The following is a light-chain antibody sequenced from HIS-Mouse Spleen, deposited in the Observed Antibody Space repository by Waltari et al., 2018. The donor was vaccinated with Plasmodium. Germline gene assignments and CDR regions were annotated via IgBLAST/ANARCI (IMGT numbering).Light chain of an antibody. CDR2: GDS. CDR1: ALPKKY. CDR3: YSTDSSGNHRV. J-gene: IGLJ3*02. V-gene: IGLV3-10*01. Sequence: SYELTQPPSVSVSPGQTARIPCSGVALPKKYAYWYQQKSGQAPVRVSYGDSKRPPGLPEGFSGSSSGTMATLTIRGAQVEDEADYYCYSTDSSGNHRVFGGGTKLTVL.